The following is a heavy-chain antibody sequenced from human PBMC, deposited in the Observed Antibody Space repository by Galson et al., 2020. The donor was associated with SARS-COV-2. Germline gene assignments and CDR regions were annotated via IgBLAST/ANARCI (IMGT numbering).Heavy chain of an antibody. CDR2: ISSSSSYI. D-gene: IGHD2-15*01. Sequence: GESLKISCTTSGLTFSDYTMDWVRQAPGKGLEWVSSISSSSSYIYYADSVKGRCTISRDNAKTSLYLQMNSLRAEDTAVYYCATVGPDAFDFWGQGTLVSVSS. V-gene: IGHV3-21*04. CDR1: GLTFSDYT. CDR3: ATVGPDAFDF. J-gene: IGHJ4*03.